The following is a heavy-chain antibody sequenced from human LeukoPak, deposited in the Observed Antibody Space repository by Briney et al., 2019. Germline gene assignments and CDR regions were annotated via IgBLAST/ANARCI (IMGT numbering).Heavy chain of an antibody. Sequence: SETLSLTCTVSGGSISSYYWSWIRQPPGKGLEWIGYIYYSGSTNYNPSLKSRVTISVDTSKNQFSLKLSSVTAADTAVYYCAREKQQLGYDAFDIWGQGTMVTVSS. CDR1: GGSISSYY. CDR3: AREKQQLGYDAFDI. D-gene: IGHD6-13*01. CDR2: IYYSGST. V-gene: IGHV4-59*01. J-gene: IGHJ3*02.